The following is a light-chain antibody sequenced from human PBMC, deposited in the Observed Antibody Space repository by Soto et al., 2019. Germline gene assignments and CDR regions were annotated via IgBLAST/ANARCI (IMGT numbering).Light chain of an antibody. CDR3: QQYGSSPWT. J-gene: IGKJ1*01. CDR2: GAS. CDR1: QSVSNSY. Sequence: EIVLTQSPGTLSLSPGERATLSCRASQSVSNSYIAWYQQKPGQAPRLLIYGASSRATGIPDRFSGSGSGTDFTLTISRLEPEDFAVFYCQQYGSSPWTFGQGTKVXX. V-gene: IGKV3-20*01.